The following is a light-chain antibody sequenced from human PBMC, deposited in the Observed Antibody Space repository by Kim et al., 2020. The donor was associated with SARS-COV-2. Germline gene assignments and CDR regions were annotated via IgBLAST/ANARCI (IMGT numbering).Light chain of an antibody. V-gene: IGLV1-40*01. CDR3: QSYDSSLSVL. CDR2: GNN. J-gene: IGLJ2*01. Sequence: GQRVTITCTGSNSNIGADYDVHGYQQLPGTAPNHLIYGNNNRPSGVPDRFSGSKSGTSASLAITELQAEDEVGYYCQSYDSSLSVLFGGGTQLTVL. CDR1: NSNIGADYD.